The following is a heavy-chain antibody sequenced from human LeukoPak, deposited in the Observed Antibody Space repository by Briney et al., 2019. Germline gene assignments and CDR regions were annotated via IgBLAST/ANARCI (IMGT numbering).Heavy chain of an antibody. D-gene: IGHD4-17*01. Sequence: SETLSLTCSVSAYSISSGYYWGWIRQPPGKGLEWIGSIYHSGSTYYNPSLKSRVTISVDTSKNQFSLKLSSVTAADTAVYFCAGYHAYGVTTPPLGYWGQGTLVTVSS. CDR1: AYSISSGYY. V-gene: IGHV4-38-2*02. CDR3: AGYHAYGVTTPPLGY. J-gene: IGHJ4*02. CDR2: IYHSGST.